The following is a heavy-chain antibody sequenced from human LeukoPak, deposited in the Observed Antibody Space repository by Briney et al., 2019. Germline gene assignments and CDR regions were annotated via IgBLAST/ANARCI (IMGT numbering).Heavy chain of an antibody. J-gene: IGHJ4*02. CDR2: IEYDENRK. CDR1: GFTFNSYI. D-gene: IGHD4-11*01. V-gene: IGHV3-30*03. CDR3: ARGYGENSDYHLKY. Sequence: GGSLRLSCAASGFTFNSYIMHWVRQAPGKGPEWVAVIEYDENRKYYEDSVKGRFTISRDNSKNMLYLQINSLTTEDTAVYYCARGYGENSDYHLKYWGQGTLVTVSS.